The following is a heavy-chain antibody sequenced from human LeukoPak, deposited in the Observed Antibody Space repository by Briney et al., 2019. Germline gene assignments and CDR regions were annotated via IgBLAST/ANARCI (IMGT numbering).Heavy chain of an antibody. CDR3: ARGSIAAVDP. CDR2: IYHSGST. CDR1: GFTFSSYA. V-gene: IGHV4-30-2*01. J-gene: IGHJ5*02. D-gene: IGHD6-13*01. Sequence: LRLSCAASGFTFSSYAMSWVRQAPGKGLEWIGYIYHSGSTYYNPSLKSRVTISVDRSKNQFSLKLSSVTAADTAVYYCARGSIAAVDPWGQGTLVTVSS.